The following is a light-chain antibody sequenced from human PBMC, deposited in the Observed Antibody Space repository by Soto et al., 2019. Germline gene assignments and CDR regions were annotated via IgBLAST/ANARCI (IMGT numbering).Light chain of an antibody. Sequence: QSVLTQPPSASGSPGXSVTISCTGTSSDVGAYNYLSWYQQHPGKAPKLMIYEVSKRPSGVPDRFSGSKSGNTASLTVSGLQAEDEADYYCSSYAGSNNYVFGTGTKLTVL. V-gene: IGLV2-8*01. J-gene: IGLJ1*01. CDR2: EVS. CDR3: SSYAGSNNYV. CDR1: SSDVGAYNY.